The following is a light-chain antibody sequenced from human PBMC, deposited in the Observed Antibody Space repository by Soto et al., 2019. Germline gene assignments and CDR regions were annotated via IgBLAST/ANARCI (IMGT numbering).Light chain of an antibody. J-gene: IGLJ2*01. CDR3: CSFVGSTTLV. CDR1: SSDVASYNL. Sequence: QLVLTQPASVSGSPGQSVTISCTGTSSDVASYNLVSWYQQHPGKAPKLIIYEVNKRPSGVSDRFSGSKSGNTASLTISGLQAEDEGDYHCCSFVGSTTLVFGGGTKVTVL. V-gene: IGLV2-23*02. CDR2: EVN.